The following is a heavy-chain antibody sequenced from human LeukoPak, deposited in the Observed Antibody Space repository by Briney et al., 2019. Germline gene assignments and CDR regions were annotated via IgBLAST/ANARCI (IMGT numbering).Heavy chain of an antibody. CDR1: GFPFRSFA. CDR2: ISSGSEYI. J-gene: IGHJ4*02. Sequence: GGSLRLSCAASGFPFRSFAMTWVRQAPGKGLEWVSSISSGSEYIYYSDSVKGRFTISRDNAGKSLFLQMNSLRAEDTAVYYCARGGGSPPYYFDLWGQGTPVTVSS. CDR3: ARGGGSPPYYFDL. V-gene: IGHV3-21*01. D-gene: IGHD5-12*01.